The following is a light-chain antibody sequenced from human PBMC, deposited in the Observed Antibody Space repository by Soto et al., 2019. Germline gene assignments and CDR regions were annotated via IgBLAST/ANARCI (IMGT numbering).Light chain of an antibody. J-gene: IGKJ2*01. CDR2: GAS. Sequence: EIVLTQSPGTLSLSPGERATLSCRASQSVSSSYLAWYQQKPGQAPRLLIYGASSRATGIPDRFSGSGSGTDFTLTISSLQSEDFAVYYCQQYHNWPPYTFGQGTKLEIK. CDR3: QQYHNWPPYT. V-gene: IGKV3-20*01. CDR1: QSVSSSY.